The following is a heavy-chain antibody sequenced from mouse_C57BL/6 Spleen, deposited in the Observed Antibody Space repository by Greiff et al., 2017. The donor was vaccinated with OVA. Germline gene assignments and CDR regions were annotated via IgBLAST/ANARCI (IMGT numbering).Heavy chain of an antibody. V-gene: IGHV1-82*01. Sequence: VKVVESGPELVKPGASVKISCKASGYAFSSSWMNWVKQRPGKGLEWIGRIYPGDGDPNYNGKFKGKATLTAEKSSSTAYMQLSSLTSEDSAVYFCARLGGNYYYAMDYWGQGTSVTVSS. D-gene: IGHD2-1*01. CDR1: GYAFSSSW. J-gene: IGHJ4*01. CDR2: IYPGDGDP. CDR3: ARLGGNYYYAMDY.